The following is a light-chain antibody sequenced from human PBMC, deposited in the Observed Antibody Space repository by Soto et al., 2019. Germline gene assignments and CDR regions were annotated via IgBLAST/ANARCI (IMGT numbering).Light chain of an antibody. CDR1: SNDVGSYNL. Sequence: QSAPTQPASVSRSPGQSITISCTGTSNDVGSYNLVSWYQQHPGKAPKLMIYEGSKRPSGVSNRFSGSKSDNTASLTISGLQAEDESDYYCCSYAGSSTFVFGGGTKLTVL. J-gene: IGLJ2*01. V-gene: IGLV2-23*03. CDR2: EGS. CDR3: CSYAGSSTFV.